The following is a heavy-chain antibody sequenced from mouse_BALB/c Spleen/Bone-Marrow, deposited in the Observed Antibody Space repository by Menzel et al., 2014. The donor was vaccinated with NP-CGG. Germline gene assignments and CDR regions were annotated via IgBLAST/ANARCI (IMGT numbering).Heavy chain of an antibody. Sequence: EVQLVESGAELVKPGASVKLSCTASGFNIKDTYMHWVKQRPEQGLEWIGRIDPANGNTKYGPKFQGKATITADTSSNTAYLQLSSLTSEDTAVYYCAGDGAYWGQGTLVTVSA. D-gene: IGHD3-3*01. V-gene: IGHV14-3*02. CDR3: AGDGAY. CDR1: GFNIKDTY. CDR2: IDPANGNT. J-gene: IGHJ3*01.